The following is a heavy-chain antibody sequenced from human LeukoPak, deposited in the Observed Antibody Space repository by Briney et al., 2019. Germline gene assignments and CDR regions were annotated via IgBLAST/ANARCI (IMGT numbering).Heavy chain of an antibody. Sequence: ASVKVSCTASGYTFTGYYVHWVRQAPGQGLEWMGWINPNSGGTNYAQKFQGRVTMTRDTSISTAYMELSRLRSDDTAVYYCARGPMPLSDWFDPWGQGTLVTVSS. J-gene: IGHJ5*02. D-gene: IGHD2-2*01. CDR3: ARGPMPLSDWFDP. V-gene: IGHV1-2*02. CDR1: GYTFTGYY. CDR2: INPNSGGT.